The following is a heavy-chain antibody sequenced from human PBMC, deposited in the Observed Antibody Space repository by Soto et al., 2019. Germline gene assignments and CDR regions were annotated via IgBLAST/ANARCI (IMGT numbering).Heavy chain of an antibody. CDR3: AKDSGTTVTTYYFDY. V-gene: IGHV3-9*01. CDR1: GFTFDDYA. CDR2: ISWNSGGI. D-gene: IGHD4-4*01. Sequence: GGSLRLSCAASGFTFDDYAMHWVRQAPGKGLEWVSGISWNSGGIGYADSVKGRFTISRDNAKNSLYLQMNSLRAEDTALYYCAKDSGTTVTTYYFDYWGQGTLVTVSS. J-gene: IGHJ4*02.